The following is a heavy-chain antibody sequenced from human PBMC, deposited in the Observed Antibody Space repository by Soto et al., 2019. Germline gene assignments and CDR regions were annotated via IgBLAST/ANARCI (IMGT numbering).Heavy chain of an antibody. J-gene: IGHJ6*02. CDR3: ARIFFLFDGSLRYYYGMDV. D-gene: IGHD1-26*01. CDR1: GFSLSNARMG. V-gene: IGHV2-26*01. Sequence: SGPTLVNPTETLTLTCTVSGFSLSNARMGVSWIRQPPGKALEWLAHIFSNDEKSYSTSLKSRLTISKDTSKSQVVLTMTNMDPVDTATYYCARIFFLFDGSLRYYYGMDVWGQGTTVTVSS. CDR2: IFSNDEK.